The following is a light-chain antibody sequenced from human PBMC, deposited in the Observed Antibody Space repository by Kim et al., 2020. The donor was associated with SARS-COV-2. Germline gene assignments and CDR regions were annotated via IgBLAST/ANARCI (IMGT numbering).Light chain of an antibody. V-gene: IGLV2-8*01. CDR1: SSDVGGYNS. Sequence: QSALTQSPSASGSPGQSVTISCTGTSSDVGGYNSVSWYQQHPGKAPKLMIYEVSKRPSGVPDRFSGSKSGNTASLTVSGLQAEDEADYYCSSYAGSNFVVFGGGTQLTVL. CDR3: SSYAGSNFVV. J-gene: IGLJ2*01. CDR2: EVS.